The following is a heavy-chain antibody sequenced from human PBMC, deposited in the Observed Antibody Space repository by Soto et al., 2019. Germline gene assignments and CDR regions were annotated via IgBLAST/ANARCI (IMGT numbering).Heavy chain of an antibody. V-gene: IGHV4-61*01. CDR1: GGSVSSATYY. Sequence: PSETLSLTCTVSGGSVSSATYYWSWIRQPPGKGLEWIGYIYYSGSTNYNPSLKSRVTISVDTSKNQFSLKLSSVTAADTAVYYCARSPYCSSTSCYALVPNWGQGTLVTVSS. D-gene: IGHD2-2*01. J-gene: IGHJ4*02. CDR2: IYYSGST. CDR3: ARSPYCSSTSCYALVPN.